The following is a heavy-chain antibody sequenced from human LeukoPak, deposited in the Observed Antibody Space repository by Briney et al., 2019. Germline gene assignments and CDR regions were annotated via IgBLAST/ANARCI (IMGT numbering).Heavy chain of an antibody. CDR3: ARRSGIAVAGAFDY. V-gene: IGHV3-23*01. CDR1: GFTFSSYC. CDR2: ISGSGGST. D-gene: IGHD6-19*01. Sequence: GGSLRLSCAASGFTFSSYCMNWVRQAPGKGLEWVSGISGSGGSTYYADSVKGRFTISRDNSKNTLYLQMNSLRAEDTAVYHCARRSGIAVAGAFDYWGQGTLVTVSS. J-gene: IGHJ4*02.